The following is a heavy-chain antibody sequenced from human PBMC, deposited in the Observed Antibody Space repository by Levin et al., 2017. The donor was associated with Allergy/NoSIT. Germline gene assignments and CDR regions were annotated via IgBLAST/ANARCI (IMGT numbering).Heavy chain of an antibody. CDR1: GFTFSNAW. D-gene: IGHD2-8*01. CDR2: IKSKTDGGTT. J-gene: IGHJ6*02. CDR3: TTDPQIPLGYCTNGVCSDYYYYGMDV. V-gene: IGHV3-15*01. Sequence: GGSLRLSCAASGFTFSNAWMSWVRQAPGKGLEWVGRIKSKTDGGTTDYAAPVKGRFTISRDDSKNTLYLQMNSLKTEDTAVYYCTTDPQIPLGYCTNGVCSDYYYYGMDVWGQGTTVTVSS.